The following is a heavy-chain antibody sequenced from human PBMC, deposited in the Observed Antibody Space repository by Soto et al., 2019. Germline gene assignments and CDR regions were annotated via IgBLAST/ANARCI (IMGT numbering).Heavy chain of an antibody. V-gene: IGHV4-31*03. J-gene: IGHJ4*02. Sequence: QVQLQESGPGLVKPSQTLSLTCTVSGDSISGTYYWSWIRHLPGKGLEWITYIYYSGKTYYNPSLKRRLTISVDTSKNQFSLKLSSVTAADTAMYYCARDAGYYFDYWGQGTLVTVSS. CDR2: IYYSGKT. CDR3: ARDAGYYFDY. CDR1: GDSISGTYY. D-gene: IGHD6-13*01.